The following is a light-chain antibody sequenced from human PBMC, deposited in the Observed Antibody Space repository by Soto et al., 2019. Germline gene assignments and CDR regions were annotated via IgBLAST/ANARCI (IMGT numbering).Light chain of an antibody. CDR2: GAS. Sequence: IVLTQSPDTLSVSPGERATLSCRASQSVSRDLAWYQQKPGQAPRLLIYGASTRAPSIPARFSGSGSGTDFTLTISSLQSEDFAVYYCQQYGSSPWTFAQGTKV. V-gene: IGKV3-15*01. CDR1: QSVSRD. CDR3: QQYGSSPWT. J-gene: IGKJ1*01.